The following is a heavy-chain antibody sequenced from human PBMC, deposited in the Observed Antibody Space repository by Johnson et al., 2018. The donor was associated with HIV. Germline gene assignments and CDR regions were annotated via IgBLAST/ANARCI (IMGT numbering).Heavy chain of an antibody. Sequence: EQLVESGGGLVQPGGSLRLSCAASGFTFISYWMSWVRQAPGKGLEWVANIKQDGSEKYYVDSVKGRLTISRDNAKNSLYLQMNSLRAEDTAVYYCARVGGYAFDIWGQGTMVTVSS. D-gene: IGHD3-16*01. CDR3: ARVGGYAFDI. J-gene: IGHJ3*02. V-gene: IGHV3-7*01. CDR1: GFTFISYW. CDR2: IKQDGSEK.